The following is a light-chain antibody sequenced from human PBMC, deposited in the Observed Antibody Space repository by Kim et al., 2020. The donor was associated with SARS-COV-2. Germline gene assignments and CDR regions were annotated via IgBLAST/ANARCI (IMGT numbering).Light chain of an antibody. Sequence: SAATGDRVTITCRASQGISSYLAWYQQKPGKAPKLLIYAASTLQSGVPSRFSGSGSGTDLTLTISCLQSEDFATYYCQQYYSYPRTFGQGTKLEI. CDR3: QQYYSYPRT. J-gene: IGKJ2*02. V-gene: IGKV1-8*01. CDR2: AAS. CDR1: QGISSY.